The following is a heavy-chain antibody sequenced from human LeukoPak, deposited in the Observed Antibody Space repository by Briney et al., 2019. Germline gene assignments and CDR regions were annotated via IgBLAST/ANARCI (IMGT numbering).Heavy chain of an antibody. D-gene: IGHD3-3*01. Sequence: GGSLRLSCAASGFTFSSYWMSWVRQAPGKGLEWVANIKQDGSEKYYVDSVKGRFTISRDNAKNTLYLQMNSLRAEDTAVYYCARETTIFGVVITPSFDYWGQGTLVTVSS. CDR1: GFTFSSYW. CDR2: IKQDGSEK. J-gene: IGHJ4*02. V-gene: IGHV3-7*01. CDR3: ARETTIFGVVITPSFDY.